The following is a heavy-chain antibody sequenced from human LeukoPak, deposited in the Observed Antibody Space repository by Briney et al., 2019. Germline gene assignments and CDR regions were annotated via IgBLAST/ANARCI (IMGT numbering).Heavy chain of an antibody. CDR2: ISGSGGIP. J-gene: IGHJ4*02. Sequence: PGGSLRLSCAASGFTFSSYAMSWLRQAPGKGWEWVSTISGSGGIPYYADSVKGRFTISRDNSKNTLYLQVNSLRAEDTAVYYCAKNDYSTYTAWDYWGQGTLVTVSS. CDR1: GFTFSSYA. CDR3: AKNDYSTYTAWDY. V-gene: IGHV3-23*01. D-gene: IGHD6-13*01.